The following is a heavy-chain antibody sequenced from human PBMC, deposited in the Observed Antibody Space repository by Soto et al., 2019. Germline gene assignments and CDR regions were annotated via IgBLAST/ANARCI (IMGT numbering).Heavy chain of an antibody. CDR1: GGSISSGIYS. J-gene: IGHJ5*02. Sequence: SETLSLTCAVSGGSISSGIYSWNWIRQPPGKGLEWIGYMYPSGSTVYNPSLESRVIISIDRSKNQFSLRLSSVTAADTAVYYCARGVGNKWFDPWGQGTMV. V-gene: IGHV4-30-2*01. CDR2: MYPSGST. D-gene: IGHD2-2*01. CDR3: ARGVGNKWFDP.